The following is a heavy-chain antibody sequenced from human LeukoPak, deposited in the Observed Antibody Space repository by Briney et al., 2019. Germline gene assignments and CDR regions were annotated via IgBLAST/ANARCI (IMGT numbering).Heavy chain of an antibody. V-gene: IGHV1-24*01. J-gene: IGHJ5*02. CDR1: GYTLTELS. CDR3: AIGLDPVPTPSNAWFDP. Sequence: AASVKVSCKVSGYTLTELSLHWARQAPGKGLEWMGGFDPENVETIYAQKFQGRVTMTEDTSTDTAYMELSRLRSEDTAVYYCAIGLDPVPTPSNAWFDPWGQGTLVTVSS. CDR2: FDPENVET. D-gene: IGHD4-17*01.